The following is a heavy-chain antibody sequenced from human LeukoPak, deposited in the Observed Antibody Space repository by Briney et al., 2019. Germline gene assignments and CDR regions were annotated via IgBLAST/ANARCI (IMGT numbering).Heavy chain of an antibody. CDR3: ARVLVRGVIESCFDP. CDR1: GFTFSSHW. J-gene: IGHJ5*02. Sequence: GGSLRLSCAASGFTFSSHWMHWVRQAPGKGLESVSSISSSSSYIYYADSVKGRFTISRDNAKNSLYLQMNSLRAEDTAVYYCARVLVRGVIESCFDPWGQGTLVTVSS. D-gene: IGHD3-10*01. V-gene: IGHV3-21*01. CDR2: ISSSSSYI.